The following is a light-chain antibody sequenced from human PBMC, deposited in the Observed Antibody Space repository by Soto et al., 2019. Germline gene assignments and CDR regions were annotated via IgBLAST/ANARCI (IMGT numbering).Light chain of an antibody. Sequence: DVVMTQSPLSLPVTLGQPASISCRSSQSLVYSDGNTYLNWFHQRPGQSPRRLIYKVSNRDSGVPDRFRGSGSGTDFTLKISRVEAEDVGVYYCIQGTYWPRLTFGGGTKVEIK. CDR2: KVS. J-gene: IGKJ4*01. V-gene: IGKV2-30*01. CDR1: QSLVYSDGNTY. CDR3: IQGTYWPRLT.